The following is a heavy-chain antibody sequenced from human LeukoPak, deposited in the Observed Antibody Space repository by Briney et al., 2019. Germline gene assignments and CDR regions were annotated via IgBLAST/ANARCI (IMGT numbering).Heavy chain of an antibody. J-gene: IGHJ3*02. V-gene: IGHV1-69-2*01. CDR2: VDHEDGET. CDR3: ATADPTVTSRDAFDI. CDR1: GYTFTDYY. Sequence: GASVKVSCKXSGYTFTDYYMHWVQQSPGKGLEWMGLVDHEDGETIYAEKFQGRVTITADTSTDTAYMELSSLRSEDTAVYYCATADPTVTSRDAFDIWGQGTMVTVSS. D-gene: IGHD4-11*01.